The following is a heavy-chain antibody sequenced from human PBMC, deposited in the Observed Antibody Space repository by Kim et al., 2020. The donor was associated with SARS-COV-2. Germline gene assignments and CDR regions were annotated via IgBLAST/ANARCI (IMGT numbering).Heavy chain of an antibody. CDR3: AREDSSRVAGTDY. J-gene: IGHJ4*02. Sequence: YAQKSQGRVTMTRDTSTSTVDMELSSLRSEDTAVYYCAREDSSRVAGTDYWGQGTLVTVSS. V-gene: IGHV1-46*01. D-gene: IGHD6-19*01.